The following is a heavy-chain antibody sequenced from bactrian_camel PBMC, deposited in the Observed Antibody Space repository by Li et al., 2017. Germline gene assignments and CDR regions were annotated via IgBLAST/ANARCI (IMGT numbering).Heavy chain of an antibody. J-gene: IGHJ4*01. Sequence: QLVESGGGLVQPGGSLRLSCVASGFTFNTNAMSWVRQAPGKGREWVAGINRDGGASYADSVRGRFTMSRDNAKNTVYLQMTNLRPEDTATYTCAAARTLTDWARGRADWGQGTQVTVS. D-gene: IGHD5*01. CDR1: GFTFNTNA. CDR2: INRDGGA. V-gene: IGHV3S31*01. CDR3: AAARTLTDWARGRAD.